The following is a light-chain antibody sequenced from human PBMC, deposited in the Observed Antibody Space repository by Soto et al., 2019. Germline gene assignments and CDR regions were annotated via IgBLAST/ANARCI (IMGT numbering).Light chain of an antibody. CDR2: AAS. CDR3: QQGKTYPLT. Sequence: DIQLTPSPSFLSASVGDRVTITCRASQDISSHLACYQQKPGKAPKLLIYAASTLQSGVPSGFGGSGSGTEFTLTITSLQPQDFATCYCQQGKTYPLTFGGGTKVEIK. J-gene: IGKJ4*02. V-gene: IGKV1-9*01. CDR1: QDISSH.